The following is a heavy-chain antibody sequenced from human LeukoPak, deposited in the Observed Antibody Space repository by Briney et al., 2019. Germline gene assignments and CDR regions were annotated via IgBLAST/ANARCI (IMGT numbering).Heavy chain of an antibody. J-gene: IGHJ3*02. CDR3: AREGTTVTRDAFDI. V-gene: IGHV3-7*01. CDR1: GFTFRTYW. Sequence: GGSLRLSCTGSGFTFRTYWISWVRQAPGKGLEWVANIKQDGSEKYYVDSVKGRFTISRDNAKNSVYLQMNSLRAEDTAVYYCAREGTTVTRDAFDIWGQGTMVTVSS. D-gene: IGHD4-17*01. CDR2: IKQDGSEK.